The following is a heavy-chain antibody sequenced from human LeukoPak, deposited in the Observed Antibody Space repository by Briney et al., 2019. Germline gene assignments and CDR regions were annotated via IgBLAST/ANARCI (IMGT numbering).Heavy chain of an antibody. J-gene: IGHJ5*02. D-gene: IGHD3-22*01. CDR1: GGSVSSGSYY. V-gene: IGHV4-61*01. Sequence: PSETLSLTCTVSGGSVSSGSYYWSWVRQPPGKGLEWIGYNYYSGSTNYNPSLKSRVTISVDTSKNQFSLKLSSVTAADTAVYYCARDSYYDSSGPWGQGTLVTVSS. CDR3: ARDSYYDSSGP. CDR2: NYYSGST.